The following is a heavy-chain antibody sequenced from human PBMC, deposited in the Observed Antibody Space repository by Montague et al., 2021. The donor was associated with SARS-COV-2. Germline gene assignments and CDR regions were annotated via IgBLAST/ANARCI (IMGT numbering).Heavy chain of an antibody. J-gene: IGHJ4*02. Sequence: PALVKPTQTLTLTCTFSGFSLSTSGVGVGWIRQPPGKALEWLALIYWDDDKRYSPSLKSRLTITKGTSKNQVVLTMTNMDPVDTATYYCAHRRPLYYHDSSLSTFDYWGQGTLVTVSS. D-gene: IGHD3-22*01. V-gene: IGHV2-5*02. CDR2: IYWDDDK. CDR1: GFSLSTSGVG. CDR3: AHRRPLYYHDSSLSTFDY.